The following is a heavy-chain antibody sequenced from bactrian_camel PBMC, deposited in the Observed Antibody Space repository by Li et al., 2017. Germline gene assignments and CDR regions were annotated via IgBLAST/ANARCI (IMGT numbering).Heavy chain of an antibody. CDR3: AAAASNFPFECGLNTVRNY. J-gene: IGHJ4*01. CDR2: FDWDGDT. V-gene: IGHV3S6*01. D-gene: IGHD5*01. Sequence: VQLVESGGGSVEAGGSLTLTCVASGFDYSSSCLAWFRQAPGREREGVARFDWDGDTNYVDSVKGRLAISQDNAKNMLYLQMNSLKPEDTAMYICAAAASNFPFECGLNTVRNYEGQRTQVTVS. CDR1: GFDYSSSC.